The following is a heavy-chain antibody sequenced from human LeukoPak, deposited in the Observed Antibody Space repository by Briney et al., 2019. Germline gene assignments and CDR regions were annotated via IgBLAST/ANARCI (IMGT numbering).Heavy chain of an antibody. Sequence: PGGSLRLSCAASGFTFSSYSMNWVRQAPGKGLEWVSSISSSSSYIYYADSVKGRFTISRDNSKNTVYLQMSSLRGEDTAVYYCVKETFTVSSPFDYWGQGTLVTVSS. CDR2: ISSSSSYI. V-gene: IGHV3-21*01. D-gene: IGHD3-16*01. J-gene: IGHJ4*02. CDR1: GFTFSSYS. CDR3: VKETFTVSSPFDY.